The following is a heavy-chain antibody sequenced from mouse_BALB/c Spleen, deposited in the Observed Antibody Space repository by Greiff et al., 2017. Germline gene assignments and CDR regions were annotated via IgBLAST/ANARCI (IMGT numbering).Heavy chain of an antibody. CDR1: GYAFSSYW. J-gene: IGHJ1*01. V-gene: IGHV1-80*01. CDR3: ARSPHYGSSYNWYFDV. Sequence: QVQLQQSGAELVRPGSSVKISCKASGYAFSSYWMNWVKQRPGQGLEWIGQIYPGDGDTNYNEKFKGKATLTADKSSSTAYMQLSSLTSDDSAVYFCARSPHYGSSYNWYFDVWGAGTTVTVSS. D-gene: IGHD1-1*01. CDR2: IYPGDGDT.